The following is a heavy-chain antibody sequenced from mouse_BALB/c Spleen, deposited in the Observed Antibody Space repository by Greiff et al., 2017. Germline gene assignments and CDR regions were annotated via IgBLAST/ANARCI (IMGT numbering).Heavy chain of an antibody. D-gene: IGHD4-1*01. CDR1: GYAFSNYW. CDR2: IYPGDGDT. Sequence: VKLMESGAELVRPGSSVKISCKASGYAFSNYWMNWVKQRPGQGLEWIGQIYPGDGDTNYNGNFKGKVTLTADKSSSTAYMQLSSLTSEDSAVYFCARRTDYYAMDYWGQGTSVTVSS. V-gene: IGHV1-80*01. CDR3: ARRTDYYAMDY. J-gene: IGHJ4*01.